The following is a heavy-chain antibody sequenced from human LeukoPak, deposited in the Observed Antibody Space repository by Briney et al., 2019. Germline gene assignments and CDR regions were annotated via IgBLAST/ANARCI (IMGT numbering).Heavy chain of an antibody. D-gene: IGHD3-22*01. Sequence: GGSLRLSCAASGFTFSSYEMNWVRQAPGKGLEWVSYISSSGSTIYYADSVKGRFTISRDNAKNSLYLQMNSLRAEDTAVYYCARDTAMIVAVTQFDYWGQGTLVTVSS. J-gene: IGHJ4*02. V-gene: IGHV3-48*03. CDR3: ARDTAMIVAVTQFDY. CDR1: GFTFSSYE. CDR2: ISSSGSTI.